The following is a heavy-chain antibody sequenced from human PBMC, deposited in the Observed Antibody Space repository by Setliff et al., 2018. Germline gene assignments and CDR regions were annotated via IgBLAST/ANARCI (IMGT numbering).Heavy chain of an antibody. CDR1: GYTFRNYA. J-gene: IGHJ4*02. D-gene: IGHD2-8*02. V-gene: IGHV1-18*01. Sequence: ASVKVSCKASGYTFRNYAFAWVRQAPGQGLEWVGWISVYNGDTNYAQKFQGRVTLTTDTSTSTAYMELRSLTSDDSAFYYCARYNVLATAHDFWGRGTLVTVSS. CDR2: ISVYNGDT. CDR3: ARYNVLATAHDF.